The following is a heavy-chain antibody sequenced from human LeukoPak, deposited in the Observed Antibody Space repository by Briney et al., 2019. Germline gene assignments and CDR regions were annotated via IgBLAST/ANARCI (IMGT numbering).Heavy chain of an antibody. V-gene: IGHV3-7*04. J-gene: IGHJ3*02. CDR2: IKQDGSDK. CDR1: GFXFSSYW. Sequence: GGSLRLSCAASGFXFSSYWISWVRQAPGKGLQWVANIKQDGSDKYYVDSVKGRFTISRDNAKNSLNLQMSSLRAEDTAVYYCAREGLWVGPDSGKNRHPYWEIWGQGTMVTVSS. D-gene: IGHD2-21*01. CDR3: AREGLWVGPDSGKNRHPYWEI.